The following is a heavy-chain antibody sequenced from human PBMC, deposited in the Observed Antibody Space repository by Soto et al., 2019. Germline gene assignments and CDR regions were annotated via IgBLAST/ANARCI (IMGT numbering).Heavy chain of an antibody. D-gene: IGHD3-16*02. CDR2: IFSNDEK. CDR1: GFSLSNARMG. CDR3: ARIGSWDYVWGSYRYTPNFDY. Sequence: SGPTLVNPTETLTLTCTVSGFSLSNARMGVSWIRQPPGKALEWLAHIFSNDEKSYSTSLKSRLTISKDTSKSQVVLTMTNMDPVDTATYYCARIGSWDYVWGSYRYTPNFDYWGQGTLVTVSS. J-gene: IGHJ4*02. V-gene: IGHV2-26*01.